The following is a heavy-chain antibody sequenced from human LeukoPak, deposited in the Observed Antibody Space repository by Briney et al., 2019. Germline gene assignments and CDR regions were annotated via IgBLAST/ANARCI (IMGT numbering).Heavy chain of an antibody. CDR2: IYYSGTT. D-gene: IGHD6-6*01. Sequence: SETLSLTCTVSGGSISSYYWSWIRQPPGKGLEWIGYIYYSGTTNYNPSLQSRVTISVDTSKNQFSLKLTSVTAADTAVYCCARSYSRSSPYFDYWGQGSLVTVSS. V-gene: IGHV4-59*01. J-gene: IGHJ4*02. CDR1: GGSISSYY. CDR3: ARSYSRSSPYFDY.